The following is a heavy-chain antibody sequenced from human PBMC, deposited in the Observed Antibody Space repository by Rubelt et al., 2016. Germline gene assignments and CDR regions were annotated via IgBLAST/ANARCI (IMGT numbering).Heavy chain of an antibody. CDR3: TRDRGYNTFDY. D-gene: IGHD5-18*01. CDR1: GFTFSSYW. CDR2: INSDGSST. Sequence: GGGLVQPGESLRLSCVASGFTFSSYWMHWVRQAPGKGLVWVSRINSDGSSTSYADSVKGRFTISRDNAKNTLYLQMNSLRAEDTAIYYCTRDRGYNTFDYWGQGTLVTVSS. V-gene: IGHV3-74*01. J-gene: IGHJ4*02.